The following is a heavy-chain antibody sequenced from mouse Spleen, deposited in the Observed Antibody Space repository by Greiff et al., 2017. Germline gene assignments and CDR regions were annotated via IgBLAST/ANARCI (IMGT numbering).Heavy chain of an antibody. V-gene: IGHV1-53*01. Sequence: QVQLQQSGTELVKPGASVKLSCKASGYTFTSYWMHWVKQRPGQGLEWIGNINPSNGGTNYNEKFKSKATLTVDKSSSTAYMQLSSLTSEDSAVYYCARGGYYDYDVDYWGQGTTLTVSS. D-gene: IGHD2-4*01. CDR2: INPSNGGT. CDR1: GYTFTSYW. CDR3: ARGGYYDYDVDY. J-gene: IGHJ2*01.